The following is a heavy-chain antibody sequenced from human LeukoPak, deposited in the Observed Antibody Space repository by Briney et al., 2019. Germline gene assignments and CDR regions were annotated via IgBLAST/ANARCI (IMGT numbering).Heavy chain of an antibody. V-gene: IGHV1-46*03. CDR2: INPSGGST. D-gene: IGHD5-18*01. CDR3: ARVASGYSYGWGKGPFDY. J-gene: IGHJ4*02. Sequence: ASVKVSCKASGYTLTDYYIHWVRQAPGQGLEWMGIINPSGGSTSYAQKFQGRVTMTRDTSTSTVYMELSSLRSEDTAVYYCARVASGYSYGWGKGPFDYWGQGTLVTVSS. CDR1: GYTLTDYY.